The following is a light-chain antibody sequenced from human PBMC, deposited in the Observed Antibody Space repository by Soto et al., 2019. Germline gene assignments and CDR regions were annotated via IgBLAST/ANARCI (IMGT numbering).Light chain of an antibody. CDR1: QSISTW. J-gene: IGKJ1*01. Sequence: DIKMTQSPSALSASVGDSVTITGRASQSISTWLAWYQQKPGKAPKLLIYDASSLESGVPSRFSGSGSGAEFTLTISSLQPDDFATYYCQQYNSYSGTFGQGTKVAIK. CDR2: DAS. V-gene: IGKV1-5*01. CDR3: QQYNSYSGT.